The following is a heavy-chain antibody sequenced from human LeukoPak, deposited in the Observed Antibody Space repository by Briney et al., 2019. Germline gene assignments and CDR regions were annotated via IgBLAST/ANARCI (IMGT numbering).Heavy chain of an antibody. CDR3: ARDLVVTPGYFDY. V-gene: IGHV3-30*02. Sequence: GGSLRLSCAASGFSFSSYGMHWVRLAPGRGLEWVAFIPRDGSYEKYADSVKGRFAISRDNSKSTLYLQMNSLRAEDTAVYYCARDLVVTPGYFDYWGQGTLVTVSS. CDR2: IPRDGSYE. D-gene: IGHD4-23*01. J-gene: IGHJ4*02. CDR1: GFSFSSYG.